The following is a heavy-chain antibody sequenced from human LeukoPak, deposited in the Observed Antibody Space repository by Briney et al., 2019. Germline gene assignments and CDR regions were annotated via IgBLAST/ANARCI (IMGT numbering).Heavy chain of an antibody. CDR1: GFTFSSYE. V-gene: IGHV3-48*03. CDR3: ARPNTRGEYGMDV. Sequence: GGSLRLSCAASGFTFSSYEMNWVRQAPGKGLGWVSYISSSGNTIYYADSVKGRFTISRDNAKNSLYLQMNSLRAEDTAVYYCARPNTRGEYGMDVWGQGTTVTVSS. J-gene: IGHJ6*02. CDR2: ISSSGNTI. D-gene: IGHD2-21*01.